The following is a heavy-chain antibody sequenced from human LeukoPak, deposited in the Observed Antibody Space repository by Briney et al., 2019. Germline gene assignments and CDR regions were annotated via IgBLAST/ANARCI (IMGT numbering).Heavy chain of an antibody. CDR2: IYYSGST. Sequence: SETLSLTGTVSGGSISSGGYYWSWIRQHPGKGLEWIGYIYYSGSTYYNPSLKSRVTISVDTSKNQFSLKLSSVTAADTAVYYCARYCSGGSCYSVDAFDIWGQGTMVTVSS. D-gene: IGHD2-15*01. V-gene: IGHV4-31*03. J-gene: IGHJ3*02. CDR3: ARYCSGGSCYSVDAFDI. CDR1: GGSISSGGYY.